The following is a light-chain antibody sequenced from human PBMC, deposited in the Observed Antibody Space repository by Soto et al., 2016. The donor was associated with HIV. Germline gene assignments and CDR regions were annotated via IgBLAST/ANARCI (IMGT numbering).Light chain of an antibody. J-gene: IGKJ1*01. CDR1: QGIGRF. CDR2: DAS. CDR3: QQSYITPRT. Sequence: DIQMTQSPSSLSASVGDRVTITCRASQGIGRFLNWYQQIAGKAPNLLIYDASTLQSGVPSRFSGSGSGTDFTLIISSLQPEDFTTYHCQQSYITPRTFGQGTKVEIK. V-gene: IGKV1-39*01.